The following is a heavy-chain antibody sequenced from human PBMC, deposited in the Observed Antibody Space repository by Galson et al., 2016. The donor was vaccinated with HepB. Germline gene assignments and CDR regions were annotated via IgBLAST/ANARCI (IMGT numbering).Heavy chain of an antibody. V-gene: IGHV5-51*01. CDR1: GYNFTSEF. CDR3: ARVLSGDFLDY. CDR2: IQLIDSHT. Sequence: QSGAEVKKPGESLRISCKGSGYNFTSEFIGWVRQLPGKGLEWMGIIQLIDSHTRYSPSFQGHVTISANNSISTAYLQWSSLKASDTAMYYCARVLSGDFLDYWGQGTLVTVSS. D-gene: IGHD3-10*01. J-gene: IGHJ4*02.